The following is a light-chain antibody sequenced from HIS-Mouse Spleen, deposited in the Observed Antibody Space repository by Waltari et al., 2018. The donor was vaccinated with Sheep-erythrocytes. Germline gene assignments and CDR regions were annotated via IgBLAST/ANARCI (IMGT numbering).Light chain of an antibody. V-gene: IGLV2-23*01. CDR3: CSYAGSSTWV. Sequence: QSPLTQPASVSGSPGQSITISCTGTSTAVGSYNLVPWYQQHPGKAPKLMIYEGSKRPSGVSNRFSGSKSGNTASLTISGLQAEDEADYYCCSYAGSSTWVFGGGTKLTVL. CDR2: EGS. J-gene: IGLJ3*02. CDR1: STAVGSYNL.